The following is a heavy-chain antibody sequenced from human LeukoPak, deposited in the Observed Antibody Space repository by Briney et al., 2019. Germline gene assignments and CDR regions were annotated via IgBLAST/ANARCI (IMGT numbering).Heavy chain of an antibody. CDR3: ASQWTIFDAFDI. Sequence: SETLSLTCTVSGDSISSGDYYWSWIRQPAGKGLEWIGRISSSGSTNYNPSLKSRVTISVDTSNNQFSLKLSSVTAADMAVYYCASQWTIFDAFDIWGQGTMVTVSS. V-gene: IGHV4-61*02. CDR1: GDSISSGDYY. CDR2: ISSSGST. D-gene: IGHD2-8*01. J-gene: IGHJ3*02.